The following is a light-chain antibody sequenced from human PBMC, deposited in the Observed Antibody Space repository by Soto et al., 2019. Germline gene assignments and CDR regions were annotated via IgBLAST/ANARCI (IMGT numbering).Light chain of an antibody. V-gene: IGKV1-5*03. CDR1: ESIYKW. CDR3: QQYNTYSPT. Sequence: DIQMTQSPSSVSASIGDRVTISCRASESIYKWLVWYQQKPGKAPHLLIYKASSLESGVPSRFSGSGSGTEFTLTISSLQPDDFATYYCQQYNTYSPTFGQGTKVEIK. J-gene: IGKJ1*01. CDR2: KAS.